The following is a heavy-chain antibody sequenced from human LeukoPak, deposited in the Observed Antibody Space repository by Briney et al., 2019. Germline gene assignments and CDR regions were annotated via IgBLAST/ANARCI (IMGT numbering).Heavy chain of an antibody. CDR3: ARGPYYYDSVGHPDV. CDR2: IDPYGGDT. D-gene: IGHD3-22*01. J-gene: IGHJ3*01. V-gene: IGHV3-74*01. Sequence: PGGALRLSCTASGSSFISYWMHWVRQTLGQRPLWVSFIDPYGGDTNYTDSVKGRFTISRDNAKNTMYLQMNNLRVDDTAVYFCARGPYYYDSVGHPDVWGHGTMVTVSS. CDR1: GSSFISYW.